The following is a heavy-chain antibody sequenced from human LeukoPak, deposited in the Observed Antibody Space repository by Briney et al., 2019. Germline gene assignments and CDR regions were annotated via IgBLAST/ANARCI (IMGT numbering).Heavy chain of an antibody. CDR3: ARGGYSRDY. D-gene: IGHD6-13*01. V-gene: IGHV3-7*03. J-gene: IGHJ4*02. Sequence: GGSLRLSCAASGFTFTSYWMSWVRQAPGKGLEWVANIKQDGSEKYYVDSVKGRFTISRDNAKSSLYLQMNSLRAEDTAIYYCARGGYSRDYWGQGTLVTVSS. CDR2: IKQDGSEK. CDR1: GFTFTSYW.